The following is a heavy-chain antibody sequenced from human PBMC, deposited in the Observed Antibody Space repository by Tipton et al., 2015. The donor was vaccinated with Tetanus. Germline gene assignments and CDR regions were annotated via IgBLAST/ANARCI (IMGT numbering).Heavy chain of an antibody. D-gene: IGHD2-21*02. CDR1: GFTFDTYT. V-gene: IGHV3-21*01. Sequence: SLRLSCAASGFTFDTYTLSWVRQTPGKGLEWVSSISSSSNYIYYTDSVKGRFTISRDNANNSLNLQMDSLTAEDTAVYFCARDPTAVTAMPYYFDSWGQGTRVTVSS. CDR2: ISSSSNYI. J-gene: IGHJ4*02. CDR3: ARDPTAVTAMPYYFDS.